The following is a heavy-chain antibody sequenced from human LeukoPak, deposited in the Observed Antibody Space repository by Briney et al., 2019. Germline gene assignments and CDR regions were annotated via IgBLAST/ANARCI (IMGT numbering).Heavy chain of an antibody. D-gene: IGHD4-17*01. V-gene: IGHV3-48*01. CDR3: ARDRLHYGEYEKTFDY. CDR2: ITFSSSII. CDR1: GFTFSSYS. J-gene: IGHJ4*02. Sequence: GGSLTLSCAASGFTFSSYSMNWVRQAPGKGLEWVSYITFSSSIIYYADPVKGRFTISRDNAKNSLYLQMNSLRAEDTAVYYCARDRLHYGEYEKTFDYWGQGTLVSVSS.